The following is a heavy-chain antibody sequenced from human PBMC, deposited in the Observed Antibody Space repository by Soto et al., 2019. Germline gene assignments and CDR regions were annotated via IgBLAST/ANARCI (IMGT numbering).Heavy chain of an antibody. CDR2: IYYSGST. CDR1: GGSISSSSYY. CDR3: ARLAAVAGYYYGMDV. D-gene: IGHD6-19*01. Sequence: SETLSLTCTVSGGSISSSSYYWGWIRQPPGKGLEWIGSIYYSGSTYYNPSLKSRVTISVDTSKNQFSLKLSSVTAADTAVYYCARLAAVAGYYYGMDVWGQGTTVTVSS. V-gene: IGHV4-39*01. J-gene: IGHJ6*02.